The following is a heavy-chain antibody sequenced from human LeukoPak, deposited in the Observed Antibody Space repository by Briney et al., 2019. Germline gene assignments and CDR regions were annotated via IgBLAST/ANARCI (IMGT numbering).Heavy chain of an antibody. CDR1: GFSFISYW. CDR3: ARGPYYYDSVGHPDI. CDR2: IDTDGGDT. J-gene: IGHJ3*02. V-gene: IGHV3-74*01. D-gene: IGHD3-22*01. Sequence: GGSLRLSCAASGFSFISYWMHWVRQTPGKRLVWVSYIDTDGGDTNYADSVKGRFTISRDHAKNTLYLQMNSLRVDDTAVYFCARGPYYYDSVGHPDIRGHGTMVTVSS.